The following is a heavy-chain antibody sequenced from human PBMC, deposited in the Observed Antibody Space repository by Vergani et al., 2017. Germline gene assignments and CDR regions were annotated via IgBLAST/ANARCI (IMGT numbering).Heavy chain of an antibody. V-gene: IGHV4-34*01. CDR2: INHSGST. J-gene: IGHJ6*03. CDR1: GGSFSGYY. CDR3: ARVQELYDFWSGYRVRYYYYMDF. D-gene: IGHD3-3*01. Sequence: QVQLQQWGAGLLKPSETLSLTCAVYGGSFSGYYWSWIRQPPGKGLEWIGEINHSGSTNYNPSLKSRVTISVDTSKTQFSLKLISVTAADTAVYYCARVQELYDFWSGYRVRYYYYMDFWGKGTTVTVSS.